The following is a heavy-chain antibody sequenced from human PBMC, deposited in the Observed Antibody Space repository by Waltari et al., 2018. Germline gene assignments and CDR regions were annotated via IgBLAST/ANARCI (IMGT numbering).Heavy chain of an antibody. Sequence: QVQLQESGPGLVKPSGTLSLTCHVSAASISSANWWGWIRQTPGKGLEWIGEIFPSGSTNYHPSLEGRVTISQDNSKNQFSLKLTSMTAADTAVYFCAGGSSMQQLIRYWGQGTLVTVSS. D-gene: IGHD6-13*01. CDR3: AGGSSMQQLIRY. V-gene: IGHV4-4*02. J-gene: IGHJ4*02. CDR2: IFPSGST. CDR1: AASISSANW.